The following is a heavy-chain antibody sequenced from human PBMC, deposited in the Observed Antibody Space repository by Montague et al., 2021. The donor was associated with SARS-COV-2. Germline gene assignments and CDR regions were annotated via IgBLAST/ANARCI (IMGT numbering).Heavy chain of an antibody. D-gene: IGHD2-8*01. CDR1: GGSISSPDYY. J-gene: IGHJ4*02. CDR3: ARQLPSYCATNKCYPYYFDG. Sequence: SETLSLTCTVSGGSISSPDYYWGWLRQSPGKGLVWIGSISYTGRTYYNPSLRSRVSFSMDTYKNHFSLSLSSATVADTAFYFCARQLPSYCATNKCYPYYFDGWGQGALVTVSS. CDR2: ISYTGRT. V-gene: IGHV4-39*01.